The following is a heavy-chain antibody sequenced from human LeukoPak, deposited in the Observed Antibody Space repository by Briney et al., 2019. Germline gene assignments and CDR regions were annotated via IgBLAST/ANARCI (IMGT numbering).Heavy chain of an antibody. D-gene: IGHD1-14*01. CDR2: ISGSGGST. V-gene: IGHV3-23*01. J-gene: IGHJ4*02. CDR3: TTSSRFRYFDY. Sequence: GSLRLSCAASGFTFSSYAMSWVRQAPGKGLEWVSAISGSGGSTYYADSVKGRFTISRDNSKNTLYLQMNSLRAEDTAVYYCTTSSRFRYFDYWGQGALVTPSS. CDR1: GFTFSSYA.